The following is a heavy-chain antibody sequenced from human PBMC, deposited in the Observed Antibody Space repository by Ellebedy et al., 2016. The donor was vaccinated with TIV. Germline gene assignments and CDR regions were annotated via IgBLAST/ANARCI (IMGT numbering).Heavy chain of an antibody. J-gene: IGHJ6*02. CDR1: GFTFSNYA. CDR2: ISGSGEYT. Sequence: GESLKISCAASGFTFSNYAMSWVRRSPGKGLDWVSLISGSGEYTYYADSVKGRLTISRDNSMDTLCLQMNSLGVGDTAVYYCAKLGFDILTGSGGMDVWGQGTTVTVSS. V-gene: IGHV3-23*01. D-gene: IGHD3-9*01. CDR3: AKLGFDILTGSGGMDV.